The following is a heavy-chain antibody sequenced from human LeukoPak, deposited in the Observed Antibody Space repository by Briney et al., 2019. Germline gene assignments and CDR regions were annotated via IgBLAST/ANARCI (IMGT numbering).Heavy chain of an antibody. CDR1: GFTVSSNY. J-gene: IGHJ4*02. Sequence: GGSLRLSCAASGFTVSSNYMSWVRQAPGKGLEWVSVIYSGGSTYYADSVKGRFTISRENSKNTLYLQMNSLRAEDTAVYYCARSNSPPYYFDYWGQGTLVTVSS. CDR2: IYSGGST. D-gene: IGHD5-18*01. V-gene: IGHV3-53*01. CDR3: ARSNSPPYYFDY.